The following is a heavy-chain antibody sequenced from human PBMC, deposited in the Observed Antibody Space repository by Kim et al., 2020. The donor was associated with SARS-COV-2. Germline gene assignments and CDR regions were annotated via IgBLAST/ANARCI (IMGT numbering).Heavy chain of an antibody. V-gene: IGHV4-34*01. D-gene: IGHD3-22*01. CDR1: GGSFSGYY. CDR2: INHSGST. Sequence: SETLSLTCAVYGGSFSGYYWSWIRQPPGKGLEWIGEINHSGSTNYNPSLKSRVTISVDTSKNQFSLKLSSVTAADTAVYYCARHGATPAVVMPKRGPFDYWGQGTLVTVSS. J-gene: IGHJ4*02. CDR3: ARHGATPAVVMPKRGPFDY.